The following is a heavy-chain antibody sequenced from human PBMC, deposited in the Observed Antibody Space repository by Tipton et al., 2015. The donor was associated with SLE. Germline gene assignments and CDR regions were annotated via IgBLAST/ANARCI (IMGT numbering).Heavy chain of an antibody. CDR1: GGSFSGYY. CDR3: ARGGWYYGSGGYYYYYGMDV. D-gene: IGHD3-10*01. V-gene: IGHV4-34*01. J-gene: IGHJ6*02. CDR2: INHSGST. Sequence: TLSLTCAVYGGSFSGYYWSWIRQPPGKGLEWIGEINHSGSTNYNPSLKSRVTISVDTSKNQFSLKLSSVTAADTAVYYCARGGWYYGSGGYYYYYGMDVWGQGTTVTVSS.